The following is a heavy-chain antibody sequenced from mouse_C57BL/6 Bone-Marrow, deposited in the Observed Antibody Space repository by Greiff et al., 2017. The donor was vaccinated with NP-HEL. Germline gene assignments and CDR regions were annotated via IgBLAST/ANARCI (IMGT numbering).Heavy chain of an antibody. CDR1: GYTFTSYG. CDR3: ARCWFSLPDY. J-gene: IGHJ2*01. D-gene: IGHD2-10*01. CDR2: IYPRSGNT. V-gene: IGHV1-81*01. Sequence: VQRVESGAELARPGASVKLSCKASGYTFTSYGISWVKQRTGQGLEWIGEIYPRSGNTYYNEKFKGKATLTADKSSSTAYMELRSLTSEDSAVYFCARCWFSLPDYWGQGTTLTVSS.